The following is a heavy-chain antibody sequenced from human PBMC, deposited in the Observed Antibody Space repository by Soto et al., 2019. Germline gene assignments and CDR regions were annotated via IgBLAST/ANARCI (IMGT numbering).Heavy chain of an antibody. D-gene: IGHD1-26*01. CDR1: GGSISSSTYY. V-gene: IGHV4-39*01. CDR2: VFHTGST. Sequence: QLQLQESGPGLVKPSETLSLTCTVSGGSISSSTYYWAWIRQPPGKGLEWIGSVFHTGSTYYNPSLKSRVTISVDTSMNQFSLDLTSVTAKDTSIYYCASLYYSRNSWGQGTLVTVSS. J-gene: IGHJ4*02. CDR3: ASLYYSRNS.